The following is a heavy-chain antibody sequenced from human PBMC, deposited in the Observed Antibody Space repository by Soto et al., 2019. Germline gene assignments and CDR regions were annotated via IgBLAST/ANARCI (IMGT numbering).Heavy chain of an antibody. CDR3: ARAGREYYASRGYWHPWFVP. CDR1: GGSISSGEYY. D-gene: IGHD3-22*01. Sequence: SETLSLTCTVSGGSISSGEYYWSWIRQPPGKGLEWIGYIYYSGSTCYNPSLKSRVTISVDTSRNQFSLKLSSVAAADTAMYFCARAGREYYASRGYWHPWFVPWGPGTLLNVFS. J-gene: IGHJ5*02. CDR2: IYYSGST. V-gene: IGHV4-30-4*01.